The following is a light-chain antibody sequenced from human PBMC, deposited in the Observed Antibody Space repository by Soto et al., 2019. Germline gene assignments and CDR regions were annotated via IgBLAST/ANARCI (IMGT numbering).Light chain of an antibody. V-gene: IGKV3-20*01. J-gene: IGKJ3*01. CDR3: QQYGSSPFT. CDR1: QSVTSSY. CDR2: GAF. Sequence: IVLTQSPGTLSLSPGEGLTLSCRASQSVTSSYLAWYQHKPGQAPRLLIYGAFTKATGTPDRFSGSGSGTDFTLTISRLEPEDFAVYYCQQYGSSPFTFGPGTKVDIK.